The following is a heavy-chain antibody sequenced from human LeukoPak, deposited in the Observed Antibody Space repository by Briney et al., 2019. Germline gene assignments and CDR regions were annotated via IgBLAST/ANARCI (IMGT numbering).Heavy chain of an antibody. Sequence: GGSLRLSCAASGFTFSSYGMHWVRQAPGKGLEWVAVIWYDGSNKYYADSVKGRFTISRDNSKNTLYLQMNSLRAEDTAVYYCARGGWDIVATIFDYWGQGTLVTVSS. V-gene: IGHV3-33*01. CDR2: IWYDGSNK. CDR1: GFTFSSYG. CDR3: ARGGWDIVATIFDY. D-gene: IGHD5-12*01. J-gene: IGHJ4*02.